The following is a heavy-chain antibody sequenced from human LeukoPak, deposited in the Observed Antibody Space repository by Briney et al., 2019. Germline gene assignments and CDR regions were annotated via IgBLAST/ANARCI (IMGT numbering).Heavy chain of an antibody. V-gene: IGHV4-59*01. CDR2: IYYSGST. J-gene: IGHJ4*02. D-gene: IGHD6-13*01. Sequence: SETLSLTCTVSGGSISSYYWSWIRQPPGKGLEWIGYIYYSGSTNYNPSLKSRVTISVDTPKNQFSLKLSSVTAADTAVYYCARERIAAAGTVFDYWGQGTLVTVSS. CDR3: ARERIAAAGTVFDY. CDR1: GGSISSYY.